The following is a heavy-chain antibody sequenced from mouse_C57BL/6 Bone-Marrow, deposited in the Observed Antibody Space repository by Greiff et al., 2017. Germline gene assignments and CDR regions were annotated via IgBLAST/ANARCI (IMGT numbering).Heavy chain of an antibody. CDR2: IYPGNSDT. V-gene: IGHV1-5*01. D-gene: IGHD1-1*01. Sequence: EVQLQQSGTVLARPGASVKMSCKTSGYTFTSYWMHWVKQRPGQGLEWIGAIYPGNSDTSYNQKFKGKAKLTAVTSASTAYMELSSLTNEDSAVYYCTRWGYYGSSQYYYAMDYWGQGTSVTVSS. CDR3: TRWGYYGSSQYYYAMDY. J-gene: IGHJ4*01. CDR1: GYTFTSYW.